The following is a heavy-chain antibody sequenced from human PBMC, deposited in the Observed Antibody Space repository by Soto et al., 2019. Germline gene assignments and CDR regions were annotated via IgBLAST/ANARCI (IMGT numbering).Heavy chain of an antibody. J-gene: IGHJ4*02. Sequence: PGGSLRLSCAASGFTFSSCAMNWVRQAPGKGLEWVAVISYDGSNKYYADSVKGRFTISRDNSKNTLYLQMNSLRAEDTAVYYCARDLHEAYRLYSSGIDYWGQGTLDTVSS. CDR3: ARDLHEAYRLYSSGIDY. V-gene: IGHV3-30-3*01. D-gene: IGHD6-19*01. CDR2: ISYDGSNK. CDR1: GFTFSSCA.